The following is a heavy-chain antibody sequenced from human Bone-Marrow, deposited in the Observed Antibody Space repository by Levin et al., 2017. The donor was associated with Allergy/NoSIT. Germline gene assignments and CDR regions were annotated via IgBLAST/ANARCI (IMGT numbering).Heavy chain of an antibody. Sequence: SETLSLTCAVSGGSISSGGYSWSWIRQPPGKGLEWIGYIYHSGSTYYNPSLKSRVTISVDRSKNQFSLKLSSVTAADTAVYYCARGHHSFHCSGGSCYSERCYFDLWGRGTLVTVSS. J-gene: IGHJ2*01. CDR2: IYHSGST. CDR1: GGSISSGGYS. CDR3: ARGHHSFHCSGGSCYSERCYFDL. V-gene: IGHV4-30-2*01. D-gene: IGHD2-15*01.